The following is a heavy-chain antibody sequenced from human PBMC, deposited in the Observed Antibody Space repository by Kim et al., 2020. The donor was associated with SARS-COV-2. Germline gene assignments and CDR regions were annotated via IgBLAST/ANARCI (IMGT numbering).Heavy chain of an antibody. J-gene: IGHJ4*02. D-gene: IGHD1-26*01. Sequence: YSKSLKTRLTISKDTSKNQVVLTMTNLDPVDTATYYCARESAISGATLDYWGQGTLVPVSS. CDR3: ARESAISGATLDY. V-gene: IGHV2-70*01.